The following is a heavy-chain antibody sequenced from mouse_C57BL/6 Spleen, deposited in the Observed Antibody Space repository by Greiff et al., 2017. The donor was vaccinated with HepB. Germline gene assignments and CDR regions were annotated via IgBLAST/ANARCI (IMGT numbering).Heavy chain of an antibody. CDR2: ISYDGSN. CDR3: ASNWDYYFDY. V-gene: IGHV3-6*01. CDR1: GYSITSGYY. J-gene: IGHJ2*01. D-gene: IGHD4-1*01. Sequence: EVQLVESGPGLVKPSQSLSLTCSVTGYSITSGYYWNWIRQFPGNKLEWMGYISYDGSNNYNPSLKNRISITRDTSKNQFFLKLNSVTTEDTATYYCASNWDYYFDYWGQGTTLAVSS.